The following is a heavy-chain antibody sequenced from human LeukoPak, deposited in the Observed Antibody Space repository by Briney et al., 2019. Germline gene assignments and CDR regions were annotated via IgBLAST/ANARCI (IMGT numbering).Heavy chain of an antibody. D-gene: IGHD3-22*01. CDR2: IWYDGSNK. V-gene: IGHV3-33*01. J-gene: IGHJ4*02. CDR1: GFTFSRYG. Sequence: PGRSLRLSCAASGFTFSRYGMHWVRQAPGKGLEWVAVIWYDGSNKYYADSVKGRFTISRDNSKNTLYLQMNSLRAEDTAVYYCAREPPYYYDSSRPLDYWGQGTLVTVSS. CDR3: AREPPYYYDSSRPLDY.